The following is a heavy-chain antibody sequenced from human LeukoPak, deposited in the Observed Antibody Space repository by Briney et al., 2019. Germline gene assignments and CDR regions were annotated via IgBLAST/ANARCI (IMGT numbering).Heavy chain of an antibody. Sequence: NPSETLSLTCPVSGGSISSYYWSWIRQPAGKGLEWLGRIYTSGSTNYNPSLKSRVTMSVDTSKNQFSLKLSSVTAADTAVYYCAREFTIFASGWFDPWGQGTLVTVSS. CDR1: GGSISSYY. J-gene: IGHJ5*02. V-gene: IGHV4-4*07. CDR2: IYTSGST. CDR3: AREFTIFASGWFDP. D-gene: IGHD3-3*01.